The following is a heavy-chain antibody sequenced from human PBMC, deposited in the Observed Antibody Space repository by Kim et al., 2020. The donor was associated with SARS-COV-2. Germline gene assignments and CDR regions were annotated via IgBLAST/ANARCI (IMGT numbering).Heavy chain of an antibody. D-gene: IGHD3-10*01. Sequence: GGSLRLSCAASGFTFSSYDMHWVRQATGKGLEWVSAIGSAGDPYYPGSVKGRFTISRENAKNSLYLQMNSLRAGDTAVYYCGRGGGSETPFHPSLDYWGQGTLVTVSS. J-gene: IGHJ4*02. CDR1: GFTFSSYD. CDR2: IGSAGDP. CDR3: GRGGGSETPFHPSLDY. V-gene: IGHV3-13*05.